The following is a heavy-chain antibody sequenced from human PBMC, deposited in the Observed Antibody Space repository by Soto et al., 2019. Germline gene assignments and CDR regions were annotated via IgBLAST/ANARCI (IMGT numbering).Heavy chain of an antibody. CDR2: IYYSGST. CDR1: GGSISSRGYY. D-gene: IGHD7-27*01. V-gene: IGHV4-39*01. J-gene: IGHJ3*02. CDR3: ARVWGDAFDI. Sequence: LTCTVSGGSISSRGYYWGWIRQPPGKGLEWIGTIYYSGSTYYNPSLKSRVTISVDTSKNQFSLKLSSVTAADTAVYYCARVWGDAFDIWGQGTMVTVSS.